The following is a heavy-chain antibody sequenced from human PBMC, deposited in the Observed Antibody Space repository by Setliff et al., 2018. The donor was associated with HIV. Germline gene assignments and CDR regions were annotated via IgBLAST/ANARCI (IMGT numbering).Heavy chain of an antibody. CDR2: MNPDGSNT. V-gene: IGHV5-51*01. CDR1: GYSFITYW. J-gene: IGHJ3*02. Sequence: PGESLKISCKGSGYSFITYWIGWVRQRPGKGLEWMGIMNPDGSNTRYSPSFQGQVTISVDESISTAYLQWSSLKALDTAFYYCARFYGSYDVGGFDIWGQGTKVTVS. CDR3: ARFYGSYDVGGFDI. D-gene: IGHD3-16*01.